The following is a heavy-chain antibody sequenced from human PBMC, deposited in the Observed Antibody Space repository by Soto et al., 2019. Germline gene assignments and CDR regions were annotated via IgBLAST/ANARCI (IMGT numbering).Heavy chain of an antibody. J-gene: IGHJ5*02. Sequence: SQTLALTRAISGDSVSSNSAAWNWIRQSPSRVLEWLGRTYYRSKWHNDYAVSVKSRITINPHTSKNQLSLQLNSVTPEDTAAYYCARDSPAGHGTNWFDPWGQGTLVTVAS. D-gene: IGHD1-1*01. CDR2: TYYRSKWHN. CDR1: GDSVSSNSAA. V-gene: IGHV6-1*01. CDR3: ARDSPAGHGTNWFDP.